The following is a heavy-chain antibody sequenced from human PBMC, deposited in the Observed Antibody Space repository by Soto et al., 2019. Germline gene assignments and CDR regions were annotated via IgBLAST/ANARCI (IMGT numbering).Heavy chain of an antibody. CDR3: ARGNSMIVVVITADAFDI. J-gene: IGHJ3*02. CDR2: ISYDGSNK. Sequence: QVQLVESGGGVVQPGRSLRLSCAASGFTFSSYAMHWVRQAPGKGLEWVAVISYDGSNKYYADSVKGRFTISRDNSKNTLYLQMNSLRAEDTAVYYCARGNSMIVVVITADAFDICGQGTMVTVSS. V-gene: IGHV3-30-3*01. D-gene: IGHD3-22*01. CDR1: GFTFSSYA.